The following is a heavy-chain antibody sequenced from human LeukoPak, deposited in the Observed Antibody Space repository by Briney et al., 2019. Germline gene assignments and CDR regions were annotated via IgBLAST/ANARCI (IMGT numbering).Heavy chain of an antibody. V-gene: IGHV4-59*01. CDR2: IYYSGST. D-gene: IGHD6-19*01. J-gene: IGHJ4*02. CDR3: ARVIPGQWLVPSVFDY. Sequence: SETLSLTCTVSGGFISSYYWSWIREPPGKGLEWIGYIYYSGSTNYNPSLKSRVTISVDTSKNQFSLKLSSVTAADTAVYYCARVIPGQWLVPSVFDYWGQGTLVTVSS. CDR1: GGFISSYY.